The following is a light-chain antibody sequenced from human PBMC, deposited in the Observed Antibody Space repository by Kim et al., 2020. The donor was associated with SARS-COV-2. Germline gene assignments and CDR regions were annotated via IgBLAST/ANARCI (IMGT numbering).Light chain of an antibody. CDR1: LSVGNS. CDR2: ETS. J-gene: IGKJ4*01. Sequence: LPPGKRATLSCRASLSVGNSLAWFQQKPGQAPRLLIFETSNRATGIPARFSGSGSGTAFTLTISSLEPEDFAVYYCQQRYNWPLTFGGGTKVEIK. V-gene: IGKV3-11*01. CDR3: QQRYNWPLT.